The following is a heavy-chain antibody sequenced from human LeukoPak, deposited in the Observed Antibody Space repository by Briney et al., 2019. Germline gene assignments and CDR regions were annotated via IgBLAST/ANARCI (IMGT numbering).Heavy chain of an antibody. V-gene: IGHV4-30-4*01. CDR3: ARDYYGSGPDDYFDY. Sequence: SQTLSLTCSVSGASIRGGDYYWSWIRQPPGKGLEWIGYIYYTGSTYYNPSLKSRVTISLDTSKNQFSLKLSSVTAADTAVYYCARDYYGSGPDDYFDYWGLGTLVTVSS. D-gene: IGHD3-10*01. CDR1: GASIRGGDYY. J-gene: IGHJ4*02. CDR2: IYYTGST.